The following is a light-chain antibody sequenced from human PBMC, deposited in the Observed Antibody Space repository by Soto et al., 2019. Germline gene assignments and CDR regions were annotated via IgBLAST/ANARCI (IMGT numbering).Light chain of an antibody. Sequence: VRRQAADTLSVSPGRGATRCCRASQAINNNVAWYQLKDGHVPRLLIYGASTRAADVPARFSGSGSGTEFTLTISRRQSEDFAVSYCQQYNNWPPALTFGGGTRVDIK. CDR2: GAS. V-gene: IGKV3-15*01. CDR3: QQYNNWPPALT. CDR1: QAINNN. J-gene: IGKJ4*01.